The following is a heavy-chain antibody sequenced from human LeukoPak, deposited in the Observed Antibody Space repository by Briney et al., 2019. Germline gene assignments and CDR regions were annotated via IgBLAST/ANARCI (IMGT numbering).Heavy chain of an antibody. Sequence: ASVKVSCKASGGTFSSYAISWVRQAPGQGLEWMGRIIPIFGTANYAQKFQGRVTITADKSTSTAHMELSSLRSEDTAVYYCASGGLLEYNSSWRMQYYYYYYYMDVWDKGTTVTVSS. D-gene: IGHD6-13*01. CDR2: IIPIFGTA. V-gene: IGHV1-69*06. J-gene: IGHJ6*03. CDR1: GGTFSSYA. CDR3: ASGGLLEYNSSWRMQYYYYYYYMDV.